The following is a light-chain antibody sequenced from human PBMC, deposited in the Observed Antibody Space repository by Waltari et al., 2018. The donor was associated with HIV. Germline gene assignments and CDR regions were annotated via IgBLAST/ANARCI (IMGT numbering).Light chain of an antibody. CDR3: ASFTGDNTVM. J-gene: IGLJ3*02. Sequence: AVTQPASVSGLPGQSTTISCTADDTDFSLYKFVSWYQQHSGKPPRLILYDVDSRASGVSDRFSGSMSGNTASLTISGLRAEDEGHYYCASFTGDNTVMFGGGTEVTVL. CDR2: DVD. CDR1: DTDFSLYKF. V-gene: IGLV2-14*03.